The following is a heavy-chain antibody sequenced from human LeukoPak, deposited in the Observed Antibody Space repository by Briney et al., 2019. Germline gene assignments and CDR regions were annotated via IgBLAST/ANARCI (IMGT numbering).Heavy chain of an antibody. CDR3: AKEGLVGYGPHDFDY. J-gene: IGHJ4*02. D-gene: IGHD2-15*01. CDR1: GFTFSSYG. CDR2: IWYDGSNK. Sequence: GRSLRLSCAASGFTFSSYGMHWVRQAPGQGLERVAVIWYDGSNKYYADSVKGRFTISRENSKNTLYLQMNSLRAEDTAVYYCAKEGLVGYGPHDFDYWGQGTLVTVSS. V-gene: IGHV3-33*06.